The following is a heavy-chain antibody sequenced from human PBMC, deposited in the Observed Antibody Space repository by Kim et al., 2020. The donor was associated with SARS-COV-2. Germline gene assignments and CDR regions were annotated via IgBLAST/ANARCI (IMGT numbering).Heavy chain of an antibody. Sequence: SVKVSCKASGGTFSSYAISWVRQAPGQGLEWMGRIIPILGIANYAQKFQGRVTITADKSTSTAYMELSSLRSEDTAVYYCARADCSSTSCYGQNGMDVWGQGTTVTVSS. V-gene: IGHV1-69*04. D-gene: IGHD2-2*01. CDR3: ARADCSSTSCYGQNGMDV. CDR2: IIPILGIA. CDR1: GGTFSSYA. J-gene: IGHJ6*02.